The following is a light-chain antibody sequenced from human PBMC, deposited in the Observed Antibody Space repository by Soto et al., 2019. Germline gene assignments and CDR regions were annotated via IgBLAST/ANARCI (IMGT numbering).Light chain of an antibody. J-gene: IGKJ1*01. CDR1: QSVLSSSNNKNY. Sequence: DIVMTQSPDSLAVSLGERATINCKSSQSVLSSSNNKNYLAWYQQKPGQTPNLLIYWASTRESGVPDRFSGSGSGTDFTLTISSLQAEDVAVYYCQQYYSSPWTFGQGTKVEIK. CDR2: WAS. V-gene: IGKV4-1*01. CDR3: QQYYSSPWT.